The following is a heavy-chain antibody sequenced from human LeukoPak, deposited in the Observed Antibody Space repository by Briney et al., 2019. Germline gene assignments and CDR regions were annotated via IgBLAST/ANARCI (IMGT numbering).Heavy chain of an antibody. CDR3: ARHYNYGSGSYIDY. Sequence: SETLSLTCTVSGGSISSYYWSWIRQPPGKGLEWIGYIYYSGSTNYNPSLKSRVTISVDTSKNQFSLKLSSVTAADTAVYYCARHYNYGSGSYIDYWGQGTLVTVSS. D-gene: IGHD3-10*01. CDR2: IYYSGST. V-gene: IGHV4-59*08. CDR1: GGSISSYY. J-gene: IGHJ4*02.